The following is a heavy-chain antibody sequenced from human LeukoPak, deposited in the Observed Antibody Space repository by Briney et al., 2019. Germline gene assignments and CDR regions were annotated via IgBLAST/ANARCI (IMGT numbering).Heavy chain of an antibody. CDR2: IVVHSGNT. V-gene: IGHV1-58*01. Sequence: TSVKVSCKASGFTFTSSAVQWVRQARGQRLEWVGWIVVHSGNTNYAQKFQESVTITRDMSTSTAYMELSSLRSEDTAVYYCAAAPTYSSGWRRGWAFDIWRQGTMATVSS. J-gene: IGHJ3*02. D-gene: IGHD6-19*01. CDR1: GFTFTSSA. CDR3: AAAPTYSSGWRRGWAFDI.